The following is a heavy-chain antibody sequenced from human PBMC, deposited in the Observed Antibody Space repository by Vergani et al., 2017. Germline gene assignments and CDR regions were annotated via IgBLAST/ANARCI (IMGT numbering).Heavy chain of an antibody. J-gene: IGHJ4*02. D-gene: IGHD3-10*01. CDR2: IHSSGTT. CDR3: ARLPYYYGSGSYPPYDY. CDR1: GVSMQSGSFY. V-gene: IGHV4-61*02. Sequence: QVQLHESGPGLVKPSETLSLICSVSGVSMQSGSFYWTWIRQTAERRLEWIGRIHSSGTTNYNPSLKSRVTLSVDTSKNQLSLRMTSVTAADTAVYYCARLPYYYGSGSYPPYDYWGQGTLVTVSS.